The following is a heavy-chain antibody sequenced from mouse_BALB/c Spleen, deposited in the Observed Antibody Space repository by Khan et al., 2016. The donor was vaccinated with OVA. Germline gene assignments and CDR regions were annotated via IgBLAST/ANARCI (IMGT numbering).Heavy chain of an antibody. Sequence: EVQLVESGGDLVKPGGSLKLSCAASGFTFSTYGMSWVRQAPDKRLEWVATVSTGGSYTYYPDSVTGRFTISRDTAKNTLYLQMSGLRSEETAMFYSTRRAYYYESEGSAYWGQGTLVTVSA. CDR2: VSTGGSYT. CDR1: GFTFSTYG. D-gene: IGHD1-1*01. CDR3: TRRAYYYESEGSAY. J-gene: IGHJ3*01. V-gene: IGHV5-6*01.